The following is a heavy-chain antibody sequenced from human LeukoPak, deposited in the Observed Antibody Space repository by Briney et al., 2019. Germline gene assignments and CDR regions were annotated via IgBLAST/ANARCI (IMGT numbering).Heavy chain of an antibody. CDR1: GYSISSGYY. J-gene: IGHJ4*02. V-gene: IGHV4-38-2*02. CDR2: IYHSGST. Sequence: KPSETLSLTCTVSGYSISSGYYWGWIRQPPGKGLEWIGSIYHSGSTYYNPSLKRRVTISVDTSKNQFSLKLSSVTAADTAVYYCARVVYYDSSGYPDYWGQGTLVTVSS. D-gene: IGHD3-22*01. CDR3: ARVVYYDSSGYPDY.